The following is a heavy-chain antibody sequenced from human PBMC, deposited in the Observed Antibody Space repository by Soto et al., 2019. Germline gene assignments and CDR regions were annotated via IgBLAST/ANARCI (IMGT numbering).Heavy chain of an antibody. CDR2: ISGSVGST. D-gene: IGHD2-2*03. CDR1: GFPFAPST. J-gene: IGHJ4*02. V-gene: IGHV3-23*01. CDR3: AKRDVPHSTSNGYFYDH. Sequence: EVHLLQSGGGLVQPGGSLTLSCGVSGFPFAPSTMSWVRQAPGKGLEWVSTISGSVGSTYSADSVQGRFTVSSDISDNTLFLRMTSLTADDTAVYFCAKRDVPHSTSNGYFYDHWGRGVLVTVSS.